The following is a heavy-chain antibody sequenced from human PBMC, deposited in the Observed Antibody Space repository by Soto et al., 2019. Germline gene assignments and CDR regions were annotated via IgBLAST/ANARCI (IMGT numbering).Heavy chain of an antibody. Sequence: ASVKVSCKASGYTFTGYYMHWVRQAPGQGLEWMGWINPSSGGTNYAQKFQGWVTMTRDTSISTAYMELSRLRSDDTAVYYCARLRRFYYYYGMDVWGQGTTVTVSS. J-gene: IGHJ6*02. CDR1: GYTFTGYY. D-gene: IGHD3-16*01. V-gene: IGHV1-2*04. CDR3: ARLRRFYYYYGMDV. CDR2: INPSSGGT.